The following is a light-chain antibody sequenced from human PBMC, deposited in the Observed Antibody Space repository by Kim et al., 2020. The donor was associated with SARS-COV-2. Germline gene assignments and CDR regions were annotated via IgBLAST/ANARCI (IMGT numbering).Light chain of an antibody. V-gene: IGKV1-13*02. CDR3: QQFNSYPMYT. CDR2: DAS. CDR1: QGISSA. Sequence: AIQLTQSPSSLSASVGHRVTITCRASQGISSALAWYQQKPGKAPKLLIYDASSLESGVPSRFSGSGSGTDFTLTISSLQPEDFATYYCQQFNSYPMYTFGQGTKLEI. J-gene: IGKJ2*01.